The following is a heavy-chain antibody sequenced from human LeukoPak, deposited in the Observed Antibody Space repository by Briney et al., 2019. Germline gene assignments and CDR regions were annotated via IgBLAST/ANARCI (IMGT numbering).Heavy chain of an antibody. V-gene: IGHV4-34*01. CDR2: INLSGST. CDR1: GGSFSGYY. Sequence: SETLSLTCAVYGGSFSGYYWSWIRQPPGKGLEWIGEINLSGSTNHNPSLKSRVTISVDTSKNQFSLKLSSVTAADTAVYYCARGRGGSSGWYKLLYYFDYWGQGTLVTVSS. D-gene: IGHD6-19*01. J-gene: IGHJ4*02. CDR3: ARGRGGSSGWYKLLYYFDY.